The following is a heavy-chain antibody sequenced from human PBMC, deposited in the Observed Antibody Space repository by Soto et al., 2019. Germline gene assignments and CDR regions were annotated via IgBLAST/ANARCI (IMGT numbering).Heavy chain of an antibody. Sequence: GGSLRLSCAASGFTFSSYSMNWVRQAPGKGLEWVSSISSSSYIYYADSVKGRFTISRDNAKNSLYLQMNSLRAEDTAVYYCARLRGSGSYEQAGNYYYMDVWGKGTTVTVSS. D-gene: IGHD3-10*01. V-gene: IGHV3-21*01. CDR1: GFTFSSYS. CDR3: ARLRGSGSYEQAGNYYYMDV. J-gene: IGHJ6*03. CDR2: ISSSSYI.